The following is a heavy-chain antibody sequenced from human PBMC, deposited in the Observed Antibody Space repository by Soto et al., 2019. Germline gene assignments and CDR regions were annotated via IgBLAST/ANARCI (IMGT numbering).Heavy chain of an antibody. CDR1: GFTVRTNF. CDR2: IYNGGRP. J-gene: IGHJ6*02. D-gene: IGHD5-18*01. CDR3: AREEGSAYNFGYGMDV. Sequence: EMQLVETGGDLIQPGGSLRLSCAASGFTVRTNFMNWVRQAPGKGLKWVSIIYNGGRPDYADSVKGRFTVSRDNSKNTLYLQMNSLRVEDTGVYYCAREEGSAYNFGYGMDVWGQGTTVTVSS. V-gene: IGHV3-53*02.